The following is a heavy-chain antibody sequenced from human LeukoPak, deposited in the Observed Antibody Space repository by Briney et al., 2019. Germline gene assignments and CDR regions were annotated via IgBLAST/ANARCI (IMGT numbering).Heavy chain of an antibody. CDR1: GFTCGDYA. CDR3: ARGSDTIFGVARDGFDY. Sequence: GGSLRLSCTASGFTCGDYAKSWLRQAPGNGLEWVGFVRSKVYGGTTEYAASVKGRFTISSDDSESIAYLQMNSLKTEDTAVYYCARGSDTIFGVARDGFDYWGQGTLVTVSS. CDR2: VRSKVYGGTT. J-gene: IGHJ4*02. V-gene: IGHV3-49*03. D-gene: IGHD3-3*01.